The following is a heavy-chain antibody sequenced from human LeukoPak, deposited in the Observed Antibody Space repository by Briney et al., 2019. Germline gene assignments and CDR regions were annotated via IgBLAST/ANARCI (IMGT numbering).Heavy chain of an antibody. CDR2: ISYDGSNK. V-gene: IGHV3-30*03. J-gene: IGHJ4*02. Sequence: GGSLRLSCAASGFTFSSYGMHWVRQAPGKGLEWVAVISYDGSNKYYADSVEGRFTISRDDAKNSLYLQMNSLRVEDTAVYYCARGGTGSENDYWGQGILVTVSS. D-gene: IGHD3-9*01. CDR1: GFTFSSYG. CDR3: ARGGTGSENDY.